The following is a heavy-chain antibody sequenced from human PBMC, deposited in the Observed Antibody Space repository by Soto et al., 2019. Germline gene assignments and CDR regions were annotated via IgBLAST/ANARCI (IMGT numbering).Heavy chain of an antibody. V-gene: IGHV4-31*03. Sequence: QVQLQESGPGLVKPSQTLSLTCTVSGVPISSGGYYWSWIRQHPGKGLEWIGYMYSSGSTYFNPSRKSRVTISLETSKNQISLKVSSVTTADTAVYFCARDLWFGELSGGYYYYGMDVWGQGTTVTVTS. CDR1: GVPISSGGYY. J-gene: IGHJ6*02. CDR3: ARDLWFGELSGGYYYYGMDV. CDR2: MYSSGST. D-gene: IGHD3-10*01.